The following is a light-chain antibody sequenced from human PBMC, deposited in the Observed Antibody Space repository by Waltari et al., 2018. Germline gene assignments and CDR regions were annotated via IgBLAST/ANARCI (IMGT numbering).Light chain of an antibody. V-gene: IGLV2-14*01. J-gene: IGLJ3*02. CDR2: DVT. CDR1: SSDVGAYNY. CDR3: SSYTRISTWV. Sequence: QSALTQPASVSGSPGQSITISCTGTSSDVGAYNYVSWYQQHPGKAPQLMIYDVTKRPSGVSNRCSGSKSGNTASLTISGLQAEDEADYYCSSYTRISTWVFGGGTKLTVL.